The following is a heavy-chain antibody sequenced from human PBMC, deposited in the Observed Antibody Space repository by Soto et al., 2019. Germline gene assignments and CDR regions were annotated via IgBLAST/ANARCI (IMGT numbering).Heavy chain of an antibody. CDR3: VKHIDQQLIDSSFES. Sequence: EVQLLESGGGLAQPGGSLRLSCAASGFMFSSSAMSWVRQAPGKGLEWLSSIAGSGAGTYSADSVKGRFTISRDNSKNTLNLQMDSLRAEDTAVYYCVKHIDQQLIDSSFESWGQGTQVTVSS. CDR1: GFMFSSSA. J-gene: IGHJ4*02. V-gene: IGHV3-23*01. CDR2: IAGSGAGT. D-gene: IGHD3-22*01.